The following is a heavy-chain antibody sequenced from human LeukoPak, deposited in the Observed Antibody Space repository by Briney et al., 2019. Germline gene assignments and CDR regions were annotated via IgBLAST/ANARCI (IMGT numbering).Heavy chain of an antibody. D-gene: IGHD2-15*01. CDR1: RFTFSSYG. Sequence: PGGSLRLSYAASRFTFSSYGMHWVRQAPGRWLDCVAVVSSDGSNKYYVDSVKGRFTISRDNSKTTLYLQVNSLRHEDTAVYYCAKDRGDYCSGGSCYSYFYYGMDVWGQGTMVTVSS. CDR2: VSSDGSNK. J-gene: IGHJ6*02. V-gene: IGHV3-30*18. CDR3: AKDRGDYCSGGSCYSYFYYGMDV.